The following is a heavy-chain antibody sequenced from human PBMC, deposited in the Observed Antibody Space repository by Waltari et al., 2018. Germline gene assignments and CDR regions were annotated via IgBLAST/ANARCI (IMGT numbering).Heavy chain of an antibody. CDR2: SRNKAHSYTT. V-gene: IGHV3-72*01. CDR1: GFPLRYPH. D-gene: IGHD2-21*02. J-gene: IGHJ4*02. CDR3: ARDLDGDSNLDY. Sequence: EVQLVESGGCLVQPGGSRRPCWGAFGFPLRYPHMDWVRQAPEKGLEWVGRSRNKAHSYTTEYAASVKGRFTISRDDSENSLYLQMNSLKTEDTAVYYCARDLDGDSNLDYWGQGTLVTVSS.